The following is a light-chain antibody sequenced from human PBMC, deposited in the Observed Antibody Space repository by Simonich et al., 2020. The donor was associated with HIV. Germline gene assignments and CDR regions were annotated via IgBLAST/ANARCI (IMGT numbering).Light chain of an antibody. CDR1: SSNIGAGYD. Sequence: QSVLTQPPSVSGAPGQRVTISCSGSSSNIGAGYDVHWYQQLPGKAPTLLIYGTRNRPSGVPDRFSGSKSGTSASLAITVLQAKDEADYYCQSYDSSLSGVVFGGGTELTVL. CDR2: GTR. CDR3: QSYDSSLSGVV. J-gene: IGLJ2*01. V-gene: IGLV1-40*01.